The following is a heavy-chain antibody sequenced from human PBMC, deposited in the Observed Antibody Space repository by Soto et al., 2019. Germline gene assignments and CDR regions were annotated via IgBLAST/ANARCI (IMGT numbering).Heavy chain of an antibody. CDR1: GFSFSTYP. J-gene: IGHJ6*02. CDR3: ASGRAMDV. Sequence: QVQLVESGGGVVQPGRSLRLSCAASGFSFSTYPMHWVRQAPGKGLEWLAVISYDGSNEYYADSVKGRFTISRDNSKNTLYLQMNSLRLEEAAVYYCASGRAMDVWGQGTTVTVSS. V-gene: IGHV3-30-3*01. CDR2: ISYDGSNE.